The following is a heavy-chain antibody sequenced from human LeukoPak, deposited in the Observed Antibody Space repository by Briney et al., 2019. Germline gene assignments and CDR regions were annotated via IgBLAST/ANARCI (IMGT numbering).Heavy chain of an antibody. Sequence: SVKVSCKASGGTFSSYAISWVRQAPGQGLEWMGGIIPIFGTANYAQKFQGRVTITADESTSTAYMELSSLRSEDTAVYYCARAGHCSSTSCYSFDYWGQGTLVTVSS. CDR2: IIPIFGTA. V-gene: IGHV1-69*13. D-gene: IGHD2-2*02. CDR1: GGTFSSYA. J-gene: IGHJ4*02. CDR3: ARAGHCSSTSCYSFDY.